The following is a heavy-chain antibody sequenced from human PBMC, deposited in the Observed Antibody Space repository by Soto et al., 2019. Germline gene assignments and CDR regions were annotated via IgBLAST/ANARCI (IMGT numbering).Heavy chain of an antibody. CDR3: ARGSTTDYYDSGSHYSFADY. J-gene: IGHJ4*02. D-gene: IGHD3-10*01. CDR1: GGSISSGGYY. Sequence: QVQLQESGPGLVKPSQTLSLTCTVSGGSISSGGYYWNWIRQHPGKGLEWIGYIYYSGSTYYNPSLKSRVTISVDTSKNQFSLKLSSVTAADTAVYYRARGSTTDYYDSGSHYSFADYWGQGTLVTVSS. V-gene: IGHV4-31*03. CDR2: IYYSGST.